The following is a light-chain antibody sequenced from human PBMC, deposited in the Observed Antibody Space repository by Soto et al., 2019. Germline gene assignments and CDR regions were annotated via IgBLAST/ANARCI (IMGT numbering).Light chain of an antibody. CDR3: SSYTTSTTLV. CDR2: DVS. J-gene: IGLJ2*01. V-gene: IGLV2-14*03. CDR1: SSDVGNYIY. Sequence: QSALTQPASVSGSPGQSITISCTGTSSDVGNYIYVSWYQQHPGKAPKLMIYDVSNRPSGVSTRFSGSKSGNTASLTISGLQAEDEADYYCSSYTTSTTLVFGGGTKVTVL.